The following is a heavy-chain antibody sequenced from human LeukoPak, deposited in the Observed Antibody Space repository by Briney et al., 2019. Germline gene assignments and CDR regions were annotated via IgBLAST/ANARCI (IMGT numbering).Heavy chain of an antibody. CDR1: GFTFSNYS. CDR3: AKDRSSSTSCSNY. D-gene: IGHD2-2*01. Sequence: TGGSLRLSCAASGFTFSNYSLIWVRQAPGKGLEWVSGISGNGGSTSYADSVKGRFTISRDNSKNTLYLQMNSLRAEDTAVYYCAKDRSSSTSCSNYWGQGTLVTVSS. V-gene: IGHV3-23*01. J-gene: IGHJ4*02. CDR2: ISGNGGST.